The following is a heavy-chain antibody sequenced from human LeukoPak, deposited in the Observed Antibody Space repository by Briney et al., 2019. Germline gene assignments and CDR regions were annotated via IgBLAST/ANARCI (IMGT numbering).Heavy chain of an antibody. CDR3: AKAKWVVRGVTLDY. CDR1: GFTFSSYG. CDR2: IRYDGSNK. V-gene: IGHV3-30*02. Sequence: GGSLRLSCAASGFTFSSYGMHWVRQAPGKGLEWVAFIRYDGSNKYYADSVKGRFTISRDNSKNTLYLQMNSQRAEDKAVYYCAKAKWVVRGVTLDYWGQGTLVTVSS. D-gene: IGHD3-10*01. J-gene: IGHJ4*02.